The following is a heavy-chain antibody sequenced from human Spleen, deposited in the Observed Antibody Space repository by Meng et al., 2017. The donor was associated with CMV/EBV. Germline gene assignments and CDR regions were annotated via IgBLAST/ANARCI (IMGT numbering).Heavy chain of an antibody. CDR2: INPSGGST. Sequence: ASVKVSCKASGYTFTSYYMHWVRQAPGQGLEWMGIINPSGGSTSYAQKFQGRVTMTRDTSTSTVYMELSSLRSEDTAVYYCARDLPQFWSGYSYYYYGMDVWGQGTTVTVSS. CDR3: ARDLPQFWSGYSYYYYGMDV. D-gene: IGHD3-3*02. V-gene: IGHV1-46*01. CDR1: GYTFTSYY. J-gene: IGHJ6*02.